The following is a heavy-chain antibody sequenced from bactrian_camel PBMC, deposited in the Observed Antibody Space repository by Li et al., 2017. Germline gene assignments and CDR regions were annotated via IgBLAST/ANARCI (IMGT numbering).Heavy chain of an antibody. J-gene: IGHJ4*01. CDR3: KTDPTRDNWQSACKKSY. CDR1: TYAGCTYD. D-gene: IGHD8*01. Sequence: QLVESGGGSVQAGESLKLSCRHSTYAGCTYDISWYRQAPGKEREFVSRIAKDDTTIYEESVKGRFYSSQDKAKFTVYLQMNNLKPEDTAIYNCKTDPTRDNWQSACKKSYWGQGTQVTVS. V-gene: IGHV3S53*01. CDR2: IAKDDTT.